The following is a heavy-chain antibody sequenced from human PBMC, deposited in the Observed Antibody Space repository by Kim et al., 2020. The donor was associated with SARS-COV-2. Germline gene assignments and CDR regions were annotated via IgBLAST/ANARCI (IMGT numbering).Heavy chain of an antibody. CDR3: ARGRATVVAGTSAAGDY. Sequence: GGSLRLSCVASGFTFSSYSMNWVRQAPGKGLEWVSSIGSSNIYKYYAGSVKGRFTISRDNAKNSLYLQLNGLRAEDTAVYYCARGRATVVAGTSAAGDYWGQGTLVTVSS. V-gene: IGHV3-21*01. CDR2: IGSSNIYK. CDR1: GFTFSSYS. D-gene: IGHD6-19*01. J-gene: IGHJ4*02.